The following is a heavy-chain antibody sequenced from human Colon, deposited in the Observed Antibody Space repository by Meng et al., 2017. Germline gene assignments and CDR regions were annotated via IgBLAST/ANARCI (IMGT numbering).Heavy chain of an antibody. CDR2: IYWDDDK. V-gene: IGHV2-5*02. D-gene: IGHD7-27*01. CDR3: ARARELWGRPLPSPFDY. Sequence: QITLKESGPTLVKPTQTLTLTCGISGFALSGVTVAWIRQPPGKALECPAVIYWDDDKRYRPSLESRLTITKDTSKNQVVLTMTNVDPVDTATYYCARARELWGRPLPSPFDYWGPGTLVTVSS. CDR1: GFALSGVT. J-gene: IGHJ4*02.